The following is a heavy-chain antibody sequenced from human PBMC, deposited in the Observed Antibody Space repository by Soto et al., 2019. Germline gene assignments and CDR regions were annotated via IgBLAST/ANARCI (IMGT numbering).Heavy chain of an antibody. V-gene: IGHV3-7*01. CDR2: LKQDGREK. D-gene: IGHD3-16*01. CDR1: GFTFSSNW. CDR3: ARHNGPLYVGYYYDMDV. J-gene: IGHJ6*02. Sequence: GGSLRLSCAAPGFTFSSNWMSWVRQAPGKGLEWVANLKQDGREKYYVDSLKGRFTISRDNAKNSLFLQMNNLTVEDKAVYYCARHNGPLYVGYYYDMDVWGQGPTVTVSS.